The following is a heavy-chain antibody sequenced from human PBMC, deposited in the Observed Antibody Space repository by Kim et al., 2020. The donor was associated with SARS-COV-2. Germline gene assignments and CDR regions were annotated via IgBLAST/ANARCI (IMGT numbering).Heavy chain of an antibody. CDR3: ARALWTPVVVVITDWYYFDY. Sequence: SETLSLTCTVSGGSISSSSYYWGWIRQPPGKGLEWIGSIYYSGSTYYNPSLKSRVTISVDTSKNQFSLKLSSVTAADTAVYYCARALWTPVVVVITDWYYFDYWGQGTLVTVSS. D-gene: IGHD3-22*01. V-gene: IGHV4-39*07. CDR1: GGSISSSSYY. J-gene: IGHJ4*02. CDR2: IYYSGST.